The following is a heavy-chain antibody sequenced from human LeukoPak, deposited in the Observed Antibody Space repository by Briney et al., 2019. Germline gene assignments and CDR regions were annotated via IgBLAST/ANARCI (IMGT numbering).Heavy chain of an antibody. Sequence: GGSLRLSCAASGFTFSTYWMHWVRQAPGKGLVWVARIKGDGSSTIYADSVKGRFTISRDNSRNTLYLQTSSLRAEDTAVYYCARASTTVPNLLDHWGRGTLVTVSS. CDR3: ARASTTVPNLLDH. J-gene: IGHJ4*02. CDR1: GFTFSTYW. V-gene: IGHV3-74*01. CDR2: IKGDGSST. D-gene: IGHD4-17*01.